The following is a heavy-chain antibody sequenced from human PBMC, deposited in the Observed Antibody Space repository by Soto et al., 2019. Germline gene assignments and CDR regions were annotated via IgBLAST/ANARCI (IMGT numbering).Heavy chain of an antibody. Sequence: QVQLQESGPGLVKPSGTLSLTCAVSGGSFTSNNWWTWVRQPPGQGLEWIWEIYRTGSTNYNPSLKSRATISLAKSENQFSLRIASLTAADTAVYYCASWDPGTSVDYWGQGTLVTVSS. CDR2: IYRTGST. J-gene: IGHJ4*02. V-gene: IGHV4-4*02. CDR1: GGSFTSNNW. D-gene: IGHD1-7*01. CDR3: ASWDPGTSVDY.